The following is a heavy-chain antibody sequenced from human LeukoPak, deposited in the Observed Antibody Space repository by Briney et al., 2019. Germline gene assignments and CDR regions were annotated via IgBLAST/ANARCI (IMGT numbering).Heavy chain of an antibody. Sequence: PGGSLRLSCAASGFTFSSYAMSWVRQAPGKGLEWVSAISGSGGSTYYADSVKGRFTISRDNSKNTLYLQMNSLRAEDTAVYYCACITIFGVVITEDYWGQGTLVTVSS. CDR2: ISGSGGST. V-gene: IGHV3-23*01. CDR3: ACITIFGVVITEDY. D-gene: IGHD3-3*01. CDR1: GFTFSSYA. J-gene: IGHJ4*02.